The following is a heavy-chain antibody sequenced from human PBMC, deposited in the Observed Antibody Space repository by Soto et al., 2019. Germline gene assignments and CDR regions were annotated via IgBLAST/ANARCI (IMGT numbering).Heavy chain of an antibody. CDR3: ARDLMCGGSCYGLLGAVDY. J-gene: IGHJ4*02. CDR1: GYTFTSYG. V-gene: IGHV1-18*01. Sequence: QVQLVQSGAEVKKPGASVKVSCKASGYTFTSYGISWVRQAPGQGLEWMGWISAYNGNTNYAQKLQGRVTMTTDTSTSTAYMELRSLRSDDTAAYYCARDLMCGGSCYGLLGAVDYWGQGTLVTVSS. D-gene: IGHD2-15*01. CDR2: ISAYNGNT.